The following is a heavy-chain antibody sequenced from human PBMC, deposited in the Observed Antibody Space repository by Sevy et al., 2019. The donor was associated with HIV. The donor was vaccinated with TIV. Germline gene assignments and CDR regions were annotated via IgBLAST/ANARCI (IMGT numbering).Heavy chain of an antibody. CDR3: ARVFKVLRFLEWFPTPDY. V-gene: IGHV1-8*01. D-gene: IGHD3-3*01. CDR2: MNPNSGNT. J-gene: IGHJ4*02. Sequence: ASVKVSCKASGYTFTSYDINWVRQATGQGLEWMGWMNPNSGNTGYAQKFQGRVTMTRNTSISTAYMELGSLRSEDTAVYYCARVFKVLRFLEWFPTPDYWGQGTLVTVSS. CDR1: GYTFTSYD.